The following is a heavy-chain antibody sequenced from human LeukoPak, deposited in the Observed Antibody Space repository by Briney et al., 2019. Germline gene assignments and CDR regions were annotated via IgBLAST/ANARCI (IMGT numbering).Heavy chain of an antibody. CDR1: GGSLSSSSYY. CDR2: IYYSGST. V-gene: IGHV4-39*07. Sequence: PSETLSLTCTVSGGSLSSSSYYWGWIRQPPGKGLEWIGSIYYSGSTYYNPSLKSRVTISVDTSKNQFSLKLSSVTAADTAVYYCARVTMVRGVISWFDPWGQGTLVTVSS. CDR3: ARVTMVRGVISWFDP. D-gene: IGHD3-10*01. J-gene: IGHJ5*02.